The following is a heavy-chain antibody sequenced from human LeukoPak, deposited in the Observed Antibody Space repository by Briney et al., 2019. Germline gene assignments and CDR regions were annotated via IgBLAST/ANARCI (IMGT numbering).Heavy chain of an antibody. J-gene: IGHJ4*02. CDR1: GGAISGYY. V-gene: IGHV4-4*07. Sequence: SDTLSLTRTVSGGAISGYYWSWIRQPAGKGLEWLGRVYSSGSTKYNPSLESRVTMSVDTSKNQFSLKLNFVTAADTAVYYCARVGSGYDFFDYWGQGTLVTVSS. CDR3: ARVGSGYDFFDY. CDR2: VYSSGST. D-gene: IGHD3/OR15-3a*01.